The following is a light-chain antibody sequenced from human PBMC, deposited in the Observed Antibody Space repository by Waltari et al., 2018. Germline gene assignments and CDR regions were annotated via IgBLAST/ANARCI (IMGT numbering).Light chain of an antibody. CDR1: QSVRTS. CDR3: QQRSIWPPT. CDR2: DAS. V-gene: IGKV3-11*01. J-gene: IGKJ2*01. Sequence: VLTQSPATLSLSPGEGATLSCRAGQSVRTSLAWIQQKPGQAPRLLIYDASIRATGIPARFSGSGSGTDFTLTISSLEPEDFAVYDCQQRSIWPPTFGRGTKLEIK.